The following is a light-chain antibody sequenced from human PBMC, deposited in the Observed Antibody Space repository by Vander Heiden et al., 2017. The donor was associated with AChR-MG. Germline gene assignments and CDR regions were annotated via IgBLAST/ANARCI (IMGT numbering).Light chain of an antibody. J-gene: IGKJ2*01. CDR1: QSISGW. CDR3: QQYNGYPRT. V-gene: IGKV1-5*01. CDR2: DAS. Sequence: DIQMTQSPSTLPASVGDRVTITCRASQSISGWLAWYQQKPGEAPNLLIYDASTLHSGVASRFSGSGSGTEFTLTITNLQPDDFATYFCQQYNGYPRTFGQGTRLEIK.